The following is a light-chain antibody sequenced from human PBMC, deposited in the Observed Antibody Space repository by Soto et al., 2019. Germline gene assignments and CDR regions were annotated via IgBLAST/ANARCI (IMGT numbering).Light chain of an antibody. V-gene: IGKV1-5*03. J-gene: IGKJ2*02. Sequence: DLQMTQSPSTLSASVGDRVTITCRASQSISSWLAWYQQKPGKAPKVLIYKASSLESGVPSRFSGSGSGTEFTLTISSLQPDDSATYYCQQYGSYSCTFGQGTKLEIK. CDR1: QSISSW. CDR2: KAS. CDR3: QQYGSYSCT.